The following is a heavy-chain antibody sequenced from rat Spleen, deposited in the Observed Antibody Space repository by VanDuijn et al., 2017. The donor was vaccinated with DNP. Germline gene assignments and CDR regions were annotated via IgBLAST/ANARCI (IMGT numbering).Heavy chain of an antibody. CDR3: ATSDSYGFAY. CDR1: GFTFGNYG. CDR2: ISSGGGYT. V-gene: IGHV5S13*01. J-gene: IGHJ3*01. D-gene: IGHD1-2*01. Sequence: EVQLVESGGDLVQPGRSLKLSCAASGFTFGNYGLAWVRQTPTKGLELAAYISSGGGYTYHRDSVKGRFTISRDNAKSTLYLQIDSLRSEDTATYYCATSDSYGFAYWGQGTLVTVSS.